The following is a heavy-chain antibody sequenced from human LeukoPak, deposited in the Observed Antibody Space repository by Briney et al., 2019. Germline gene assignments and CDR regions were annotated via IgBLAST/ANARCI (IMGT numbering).Heavy chain of an antibody. CDR1: GLTVTNAW. J-gene: IGHJ4*02. V-gene: IGHV3-15*07. CDR2: IASKTEGGAT. CDR3: TTGIRGD. D-gene: IGHD3-10*01. Sequence: GGSLRLSCSASGLTVTNAWMNWVRQAPGEGLDWVGRIASKTEGGATDYAAPVKGRFTISRDDSKNTLNLQMNSLKTEDTAVYYCTTGIRGDWGQGTLVTVSS.